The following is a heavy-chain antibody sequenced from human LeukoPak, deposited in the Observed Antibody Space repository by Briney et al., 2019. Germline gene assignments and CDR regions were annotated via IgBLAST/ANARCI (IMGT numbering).Heavy chain of an antibody. CDR3: ARDATVTGNYYFDY. V-gene: IGHV1-18*01. Sequence: GASVKVSCKASGYTFSNYAITWVRQAPGQGLEWMGWISAYNGNTNYAQKLQGRVTMTTDTSTNTAYLELRSLRSDDTAVYYCARDATVTGNYYFDYWGQGTLVTVSS. D-gene: IGHD4-17*01. CDR1: GYTFSNYA. J-gene: IGHJ4*02. CDR2: ISAYNGNT.